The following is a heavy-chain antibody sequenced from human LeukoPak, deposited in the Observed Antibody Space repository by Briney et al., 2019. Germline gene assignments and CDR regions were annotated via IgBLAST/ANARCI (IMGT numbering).Heavy chain of an antibody. CDR3: ARAGIPAMVRGVIITLGYFDY. CDR1: GGTFSSYA. J-gene: IGHJ4*02. Sequence: SVKVSCKASGGTFSSYAISWVRQAPGQGLEWMGGIIPIFGTANYAQKFQGRVTITADESTSTAYMELSSLRSEDTAVYYCARAGIPAMVRGVIITLGYFDYWGQGTLVTVSS. CDR2: IIPIFGTA. V-gene: IGHV1-69*13. D-gene: IGHD3-10*01.